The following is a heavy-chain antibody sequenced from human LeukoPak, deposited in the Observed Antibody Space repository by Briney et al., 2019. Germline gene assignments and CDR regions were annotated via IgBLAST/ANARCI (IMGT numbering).Heavy chain of an antibody. D-gene: IGHD3-3*01. CDR1: GYTFTSYG. CDR2: ISAYNGNT. Sequence: ASVKVSCKASGYTFTSYGISWVRRAPGQGLEWMGWISAYNGNTNYAQKLQGRVTMTTDTSTSTAYMELRSLRSDDTAVYYCARERFWSGYYSPWGELDPWGQGTLVTVSS. CDR3: ARERFWSGYYSPWGELDP. J-gene: IGHJ5*02. V-gene: IGHV1-18*01.